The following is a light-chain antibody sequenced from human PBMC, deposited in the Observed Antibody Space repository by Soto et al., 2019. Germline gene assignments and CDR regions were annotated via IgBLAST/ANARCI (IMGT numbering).Light chain of an antibody. CDR2: LNSDGSH. CDR1: SGHSSYA. Sequence: ELTQSPSASASLGASVKLTCTLSSGHSSYAIAWHQQQPEKGPRYLMKLNSDGSHSKGDGIPDRFSGSSSGAERYLTISSLQSEDEADYYCQTWGTGPWVFGGGTKLTVL. J-gene: IGLJ3*02. CDR3: QTWGTGPWV. V-gene: IGLV4-69*01.